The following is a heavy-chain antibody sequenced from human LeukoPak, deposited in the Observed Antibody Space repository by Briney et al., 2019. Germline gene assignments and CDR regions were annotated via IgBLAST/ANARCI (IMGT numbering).Heavy chain of an antibody. CDR2: IYTSGST. V-gene: IGHV4-4*09. CDR3: ARRRSRHDAFDI. CDR1: GGSISSYY. J-gene: IGHJ3*02. Sequence: SEALSLTCTVSGGSISSYYWSWIRQPPGKGLEWIGYIYTSGSTNYNPSLKSRVTISVDTSKNQFSLKLSSVTAADTAVYYCARRRSRHDAFDIWGQGTMVTVSS.